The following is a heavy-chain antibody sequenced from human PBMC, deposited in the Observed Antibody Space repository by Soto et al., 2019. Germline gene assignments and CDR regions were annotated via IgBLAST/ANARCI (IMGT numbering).Heavy chain of an antibody. J-gene: IGHJ3*01. CDR3: AKPAGLNGITLVWDAFDF. V-gene: IGHV5-51*01. CDR2: IYPTDLDT. Sequence: LGESLKISCKASGYSFVSYWIGWVRQRPGKGLEWVGTIYPTDLDTRYSPSFEGHVIISVEKSTSTAYLQWNSLKASDTAVYYCAKPAGLNGITLVWDAFDFWGQGTMGTVS. CDR1: GYSFVSYW. D-gene: IGHD1-20*01.